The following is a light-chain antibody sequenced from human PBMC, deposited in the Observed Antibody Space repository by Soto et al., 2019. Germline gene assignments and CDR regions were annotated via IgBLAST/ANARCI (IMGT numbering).Light chain of an antibody. V-gene: IGKV1-5*03. CDR3: QQYNSYPYT. J-gene: IGKJ2*01. CDR2: KAS. CDR1: QSISSW. Sequence: DIQMTQSPSTLSASVGDRVTITCRASQSISSWLAWYQQKPGKAPKLLIYKASSLESGVPSRFSGSGSGTEFTLTISSLQPDDFATYYCQQYNSYPYTFGQGAKLEIK.